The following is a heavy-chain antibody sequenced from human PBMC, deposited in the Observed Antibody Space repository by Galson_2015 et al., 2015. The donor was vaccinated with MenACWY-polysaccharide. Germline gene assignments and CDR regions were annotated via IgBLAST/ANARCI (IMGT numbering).Heavy chain of an antibody. CDR2: IKQDGSEK. V-gene: IGHV3-7*01. CDR3: ARVGLRLSFEH. CDR1: GFTFSSYW. J-gene: IGHJ1*01. D-gene: IGHD4/OR15-4a*01. Sequence: SLRLSCAASGFTFSSYWMGWVRQAPGKGLEWVANIKQDGSEKYYVDSVKGRFTISRDNAKTSLYLQMNSLRAEDTAVYYCARVGLRLSFEHWGQGTLVTVPS.